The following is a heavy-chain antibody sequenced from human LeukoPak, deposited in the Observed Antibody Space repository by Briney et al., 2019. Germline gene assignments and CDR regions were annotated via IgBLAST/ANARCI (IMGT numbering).Heavy chain of an antibody. Sequence: PSETLSLTCTVSGGSISSYYWSWIRQPPGKGLEWIGEINHSGSTNYNPSLKSRVTISVDTSKNQFSLKLSSVTAADTAVYYCARGLRFPGKGYCSGGSCYPDPWGQGTLVTVSS. V-gene: IGHV4-34*01. D-gene: IGHD2-15*01. CDR3: ARGLRFPGKGYCSGGSCYPDP. J-gene: IGHJ5*02. CDR1: GGSISSYY. CDR2: INHSGST.